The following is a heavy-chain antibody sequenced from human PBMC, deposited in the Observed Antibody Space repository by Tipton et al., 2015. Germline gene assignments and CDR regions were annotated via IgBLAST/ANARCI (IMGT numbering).Heavy chain of an antibody. CDR2: ISHSGNT. D-gene: IGHD3-9*01. J-gene: IGHJ4*02. Sequence: SFSSHWMSWVRQAPGKGLEWIGSISHSGNTYYNPSLKSRVTISVDTSKTQFSLEMRSVTATDTAVYYCACQDYDSLTRDYQTVDYWGQGTLVTVSS. CDR1: SFSSHW. V-gene: IGHV4-39*07. CDR3: ACQDYDSLTRDYQTVDY.